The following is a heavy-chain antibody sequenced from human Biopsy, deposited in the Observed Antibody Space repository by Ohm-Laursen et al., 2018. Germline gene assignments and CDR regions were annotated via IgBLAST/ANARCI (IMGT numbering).Heavy chain of an antibody. Sequence: SDTLSLTCSVSGGSIISYYWTWIRQPPGKGLEWIGHVYNGGITNSNPSLKSRVTISKATSKNQFSLQVNSVTAADTAVYYCARTPRDSFWSGSYKRGLWFDPWGQGTLVIVSS. CDR2: VYNGGIT. V-gene: IGHV4-59*07. CDR1: GGSIISYY. CDR3: ARTPRDSFWSGSYKRGLWFDP. D-gene: IGHD3-3*01. J-gene: IGHJ5*02.